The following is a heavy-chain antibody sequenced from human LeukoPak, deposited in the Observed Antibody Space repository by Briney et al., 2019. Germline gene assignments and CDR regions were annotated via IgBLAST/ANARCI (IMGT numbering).Heavy chain of an antibody. Sequence: ASVKVSCKASGYTFTNYPVNWVRQAPGQGLEWMGWINTNTGNPTYAQGFTGRFVFSLDTSVSTAYLQISSLKAEDTAVYYCARVSYCRSTSCYPDYWGQGTLVIVSS. D-gene: IGHD2-2*01. V-gene: IGHV7-4-1*02. CDR3: ARVSYCRSTSCYPDY. CDR1: GYTFTNYP. CDR2: INTNTGNP. J-gene: IGHJ4*02.